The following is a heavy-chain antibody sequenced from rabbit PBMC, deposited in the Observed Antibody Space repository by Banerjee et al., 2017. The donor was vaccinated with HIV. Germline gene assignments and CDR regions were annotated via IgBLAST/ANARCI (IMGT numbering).Heavy chain of an antibody. CDR2: IATGKGST. Sequence: QSLEESGGDLVKPGASLTLTCTASGFDFSNYYLTWVRQAPGEGLEWIGIIATGKGSTDYASWVNGRFTISSDNAQNTVDLQMNSLTAADTATYFCARGDYTYGYAGYAYATDFNLWGPGTLVTVS. CDR1: GFDFSNYY. D-gene: IGHD6-1*01. J-gene: IGHJ4*01. CDR3: ARGDYTYGYAGYAYATDFNL. V-gene: IGHV1S7*01.